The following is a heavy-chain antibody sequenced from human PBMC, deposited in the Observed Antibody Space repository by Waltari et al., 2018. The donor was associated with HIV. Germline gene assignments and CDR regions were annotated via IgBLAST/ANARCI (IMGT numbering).Heavy chain of an antibody. CDR1: GFTFDEYA. J-gene: IGHJ4*02. Sequence: EVQLMQSRGGLLQPGRSLRLSCTASGFTFDEYAMHWVRQVPGKSHGGVSGITWYGVVLGYADAVRGRSGISRDNAKTALYLQMKDLRPEDTGFYFCARDMGSGVWLLRAETVGFFEYWGQGSRVAVSS. D-gene: IGHD3-9*01. CDR2: ITWYGVVL. CDR3: ARDMGSGVWLLRAETVGFFEY. V-gene: IGHV3-9*01.